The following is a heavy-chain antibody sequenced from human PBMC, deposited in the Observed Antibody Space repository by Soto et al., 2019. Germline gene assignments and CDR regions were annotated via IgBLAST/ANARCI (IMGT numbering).Heavy chain of an antibody. Sequence: GGSLRLSCAASGFRFDDYNMHWVRQGPGKGLEWVSFISWNGANTFYADSVKGRFTISRDSSKKSVSLQINSLRSEDTALYYCARETLRYGLALDVWGQGTTVTVSS. CDR3: ARETLRYGLALDV. CDR1: GFRFDDYN. CDR2: ISWNGANT. D-gene: IGHD3-16*01. V-gene: IGHV3-43*01. J-gene: IGHJ6*02.